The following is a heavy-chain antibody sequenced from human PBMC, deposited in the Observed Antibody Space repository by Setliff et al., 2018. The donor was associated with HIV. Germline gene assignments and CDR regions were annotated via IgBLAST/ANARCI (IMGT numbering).Heavy chain of an antibody. V-gene: IGHV4-61*09. CDR3: ARTDWARTSYYYYYGMNV. CDR1: GGSISSGSYY. Sequence: LSLTCTVSGGSISSGSYYWSWIRQPAGKGLEWIGHIYTSGSTNYNPSLKSRVTISVDTSKNQFSLKLSSVTAADTAVYYCARTDWARTSYYYYYGMNVWGQGTTVTVSS. CDR2: IYTSGST. D-gene: IGHD3-9*01. J-gene: IGHJ6*02.